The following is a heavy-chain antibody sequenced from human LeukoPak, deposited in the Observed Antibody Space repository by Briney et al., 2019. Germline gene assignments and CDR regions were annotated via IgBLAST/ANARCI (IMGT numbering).Heavy chain of an antibody. J-gene: IGHJ6*02. CDR1: GGSISSGAYY. V-gene: IGHV4-39*07. Sequence: SETLSLTCTVSGGSISSGAYYWSWIRQPPGKGLEWIGEINHSGSTNYNPSLKSRVTISVDTSKNQFSLKLSSVTAADTAVYYCARKPSMVRGPVYYYYGMDVWGQGTTVTVSS. CDR3: ARKPSMVRGPVYYYYGMDV. CDR2: INHSGST. D-gene: IGHD3-10*01.